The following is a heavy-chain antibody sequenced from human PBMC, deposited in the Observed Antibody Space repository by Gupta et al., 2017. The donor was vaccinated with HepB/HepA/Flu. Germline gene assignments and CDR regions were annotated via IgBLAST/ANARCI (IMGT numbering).Heavy chain of an antibody. CDR2: IYYSGST. CDR3: ARHGRDVDIVATIPLFHFDY. J-gene: IGHJ4*02. Sequence: QLQLQESGPGLVKPSETLSLTCTVSGGSISSSSYYWGWIRQPPGKGLEWIGSIYYSGSTYYNPSLKSRVTISVDTSKNQFSLKLSSVTAADTAVYYCARHGRDVDIVATIPLFHFDYWGQGTLVTVSS. CDR1: GGSISSSSYY. D-gene: IGHD5-12*01. V-gene: IGHV4-39*01.